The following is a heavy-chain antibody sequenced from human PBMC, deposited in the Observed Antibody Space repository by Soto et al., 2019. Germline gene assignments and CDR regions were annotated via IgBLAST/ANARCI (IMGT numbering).Heavy chain of an antibody. J-gene: IGHJ3*02. D-gene: IGHD3-9*01. CDR1: GGSISSGGYY. V-gene: IGHV4-31*03. CDR2: IYYSGTT. Sequence: QVQLQESGPGLVKPSQTLSLTCTVSGGSISSGGYYWSWIRQHPGKGLEWIGYIYYSGTTYYNPSLKSRVTISVDTSKNQFSLKLSPVTAADTAVYYCARDGGITIDAFDIWGQGTMVTVSS. CDR3: ARDGGITIDAFDI.